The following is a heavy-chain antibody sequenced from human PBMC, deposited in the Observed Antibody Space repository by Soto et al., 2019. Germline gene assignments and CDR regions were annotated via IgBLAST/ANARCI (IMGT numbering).Heavy chain of an antibody. J-gene: IGHJ3*02. CDR2: IDPSDSYT. CDR1: GYSFTSYW. Sequence: GESLKISCKGSGYSFTSYWISWVRQMPGKGLEWMGRIDPSDSYTNYSPSFQGHVTISADKSISTAYLQWSSLKASDTAMYYCARHFLTDSQLGDAFDIWGQGTMVTLS. D-gene: IGHD6-6*01. V-gene: IGHV5-10-1*01. CDR3: ARHFLTDSQLGDAFDI.